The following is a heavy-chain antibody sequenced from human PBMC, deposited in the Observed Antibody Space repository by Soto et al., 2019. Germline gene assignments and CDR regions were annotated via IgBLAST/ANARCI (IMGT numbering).Heavy chain of an antibody. Sequence: EVQLVESEGGLVQPGGSLRLSCAASGFTFSSYWMHWVRQAPGKGLVWVSRINSDGSSTNYADSVKGRFTISRDNAKNTLYLQMNSLRAEDTAVYYCARGGSLNWYFDLWGRGTLVTVSS. D-gene: IGHD1-26*01. J-gene: IGHJ2*01. CDR2: INSDGSST. CDR1: GFTFSSYW. CDR3: ARGGSLNWYFDL. V-gene: IGHV3-74*01.